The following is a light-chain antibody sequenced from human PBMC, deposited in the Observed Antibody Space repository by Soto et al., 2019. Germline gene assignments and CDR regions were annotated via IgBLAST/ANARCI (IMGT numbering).Light chain of an antibody. Sequence: IQLTQSPSSLSASVGDRVTITCRASQGISSALAWYRQKPGKAPKLLIYDASTLESGVPSRFSGSGSGTDFTLTISSLQPEDFATYYCQQFNRYPITFGQGTRLEIK. V-gene: IGKV1-13*02. CDR1: QGISSA. J-gene: IGKJ5*01. CDR3: QQFNRYPIT. CDR2: DAS.